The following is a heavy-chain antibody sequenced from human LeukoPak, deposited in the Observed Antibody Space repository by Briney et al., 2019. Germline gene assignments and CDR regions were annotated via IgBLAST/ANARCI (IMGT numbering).Heavy chain of an antibody. CDR1: GFTFSSDW. D-gene: IGHD2-15*01. Sequence: GGSLRLSCAASGFTFSSDWMHWVRQAPGKGLVWVSRINGDGSATAYADSVKGRFTISRDNAKNTLYLQMNSLRVEDTAVYYCARGAAPQGYWGQGTLVTVSS. J-gene: IGHJ4*02. CDR2: INGDGSAT. CDR3: ARGAAPQGY. V-gene: IGHV3-74*03.